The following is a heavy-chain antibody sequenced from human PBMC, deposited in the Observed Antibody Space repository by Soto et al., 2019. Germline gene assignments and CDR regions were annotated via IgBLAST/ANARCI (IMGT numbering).Heavy chain of an antibody. CDR3: ARVQDIVVVVAATPIANWFDP. CDR2: IYYSGST. J-gene: IGHJ5*02. D-gene: IGHD2-15*01. CDR1: GGSISSSSYY. Sequence: SETLSLTCTVSGGSISSSSYYWGWIRQPPGKGLEWIGSIYYSGSTYYNPSLKSRVTISVDTSKNQFSLKLSSVTAADTAVYYCARVQDIVVVVAATPIANWFDPWGQGTLVTVSS. V-gene: IGHV4-39*01.